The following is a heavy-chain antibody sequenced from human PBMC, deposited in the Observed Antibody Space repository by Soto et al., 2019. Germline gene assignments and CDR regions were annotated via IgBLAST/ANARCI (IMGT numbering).Heavy chain of an antibody. V-gene: IGHV3-30-3*01. Sequence: QVQLVESGGGVVQPGRSLRLSCAASGFTFSSYAMYWVRQAPGKGLEWVAVISYDGNNKHYADSVKGRFTIARDNSKSTLYLQMNSLRAEDTAVYYCARAGCDGGTCYTLVGLRYGMDVWGQGTTVTVSS. CDR1: GFTFSSYA. D-gene: IGHD2-15*01. CDR3: ARAGCDGGTCYTLVGLRYGMDV. CDR2: ISYDGNNK. J-gene: IGHJ6*02.